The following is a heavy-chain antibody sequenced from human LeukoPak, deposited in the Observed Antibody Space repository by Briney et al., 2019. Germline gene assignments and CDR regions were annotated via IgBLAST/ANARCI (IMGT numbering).Heavy chain of an antibody. J-gene: IGHJ4*02. D-gene: IGHD2-21*02. V-gene: IGHV4-38-2*02. CDR1: GYSISSGYY. CDR3: ARSGVNCGGDCYTFDY. CDR2: IYHSGST. Sequence: SETLSLTCTVSGYSISSGYYWGWIRPPPGKGLEWIGSIYHSGSTYYNPSLKSRVTISVDTSKNQFSLKLSSVTAADTAVYYCARSGVNCGGDCYTFDYWGQGTLVTVSS.